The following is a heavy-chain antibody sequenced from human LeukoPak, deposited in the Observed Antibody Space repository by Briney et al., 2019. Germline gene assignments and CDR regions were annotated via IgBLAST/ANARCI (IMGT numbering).Heavy chain of an antibody. D-gene: IGHD4-17*01. CDR3: AMGARTATRAFDI. J-gene: IGHJ3*02. V-gene: IGHV4-34*01. CDR1: GGPFSGYY. Sequence: SETLSLTCAVYGGPFSGYYWSWIRQPPGKGLEWIGEINHSGSTNYNPSLKSRVTISVDTSKNQFSLKLSSVTAADTAVYYCAMGARTATRAFDIWGQGTMVTVSS. CDR2: INHSGST.